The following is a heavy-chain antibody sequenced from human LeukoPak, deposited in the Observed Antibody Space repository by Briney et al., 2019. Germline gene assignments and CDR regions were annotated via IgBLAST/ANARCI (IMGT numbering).Heavy chain of an antibody. V-gene: IGHV4-39*07. CDR1: GRSISSSSYY. Sequence: SETLSLTCTVSGRSISSSSYYWGWIRQPPGKGLEWIGSIYYSGSTYYNPSLKGRVTISVDTSKNQFSLKLSSVTAADTAVYYCARESQGNYYDSSGYDSDAFDIWGQGTMVTVSS. CDR3: ARESQGNYYDSSGYDSDAFDI. D-gene: IGHD3-22*01. J-gene: IGHJ3*02. CDR2: IYYSGST.